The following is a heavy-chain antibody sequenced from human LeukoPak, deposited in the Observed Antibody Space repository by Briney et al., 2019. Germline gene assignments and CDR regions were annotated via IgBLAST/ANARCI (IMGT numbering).Heavy chain of an antibody. CDR3: ARERALGVPAAIWGGIFDY. CDR2: MWYDGSEK. D-gene: IGHD2-2*01. J-gene: IGHJ4*02. V-gene: IGHV3-33*01. CDR1: GFIFSNYG. Sequence: PPGRSLRLSCVASGFIFSNYGMHWVRQSPGKGLEWVALMWYDGSEKHYADSVKGRFTISRDSSKNTLYLQMNSLRAEDTAVYYCARERALGVPAAIWGGIFDYWGQGTLVTVSS.